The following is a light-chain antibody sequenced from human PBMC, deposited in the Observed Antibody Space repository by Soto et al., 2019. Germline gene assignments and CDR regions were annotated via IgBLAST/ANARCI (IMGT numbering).Light chain of an antibody. V-gene: IGLV1-40*01. J-gene: IGLJ1*01. CDR3: QSYDSSLSAYV. CDR2: DNS. Sequence: QSVLAQPPSVSGAPGQKVTISCTGSSSNIGAGYDLHWYQQLPGTAPKLLLYDNSNRPSGVPDRFSGSKSGTSASLAITGLQAADEADYYCQSYDSSLSAYVFGTGTKVTVL. CDR1: SSNIGAGYD.